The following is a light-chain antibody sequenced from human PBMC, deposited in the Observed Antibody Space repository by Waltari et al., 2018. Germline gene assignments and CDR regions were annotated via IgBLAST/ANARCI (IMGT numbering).Light chain of an antibody. CDR1: QSVSSSY. V-gene: IGKV3-20*01. J-gene: IGKJ2*01. CDR2: GAS. CDR3: QQYGSSPL. Sequence: EIVLTQSPGTLSLSPGERATLTCRASQSVSSSYLAWYPQKPGQAPRLLIYGASSRATGIPDRFSGSGSGTDFTLTISRLEPEDFAVYYCQQYGSSPLFGQGTKLEIK.